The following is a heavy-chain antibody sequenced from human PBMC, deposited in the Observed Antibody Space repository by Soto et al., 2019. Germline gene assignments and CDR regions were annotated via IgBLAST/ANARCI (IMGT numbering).Heavy chain of an antibody. Sequence: EVQLVESGGGLVQPGRSLRISCAASGFTFDDYAMHWVRQAPGKGLGWVPGISWNSGSIGYADSVKGRFTISRDNAKSSLYQQMNSLGAEDTALYYCAKGDGVVPAASDFDYWGQGTLVTVS. J-gene: IGHJ4*02. D-gene: IGHD2-2*01. CDR2: ISWNSGSI. V-gene: IGHV3-9*01. CDR3: AKGDGVVPAASDFDY. CDR1: GFTFDDYA.